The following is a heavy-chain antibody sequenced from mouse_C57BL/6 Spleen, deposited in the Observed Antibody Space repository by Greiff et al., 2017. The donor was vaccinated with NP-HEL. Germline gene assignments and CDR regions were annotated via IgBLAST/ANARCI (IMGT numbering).Heavy chain of an antibody. CDR2: INPYNGGT. J-gene: IGHJ3*01. CDR1: GYTFTDYY. D-gene: IGHD4-1*01. V-gene: IGHV1-19*01. CDR3: ASPNWDGAWFAY. Sequence: VQLQQSGPVLVKPGASVKMSCKASGYTFTDYYMNWVKQSHGKSLEWIGVINPYNGGTSYNQKFKGKATLTVDKSSSTAYMELNSLTSEDSAVYYCASPNWDGAWFAYWGQGTLVTVSA.